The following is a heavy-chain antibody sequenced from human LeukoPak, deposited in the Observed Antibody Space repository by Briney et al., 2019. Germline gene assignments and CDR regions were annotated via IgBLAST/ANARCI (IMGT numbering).Heavy chain of an antibody. CDR3: ARDKEYGSSGHLDH. D-gene: IGHD3-22*01. V-gene: IGHV3-21*04. CDR2: ISGSSGST. Sequence: GGSLRLSCAASGFTFSSYSMSWVRQAPGKGLEWVSSISGSSGSTYYADSVKGRFTISRDNAKNSLYLQMNSLRAEDTAVYYCARDKEYGSSGHLDHWGQGTMVSVSS. J-gene: IGHJ5*02. CDR1: GFTFSSYS.